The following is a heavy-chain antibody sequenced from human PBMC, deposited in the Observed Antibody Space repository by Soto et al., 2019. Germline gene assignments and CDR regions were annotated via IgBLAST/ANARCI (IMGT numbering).Heavy chain of an antibody. V-gene: IGHV4-59*08. CDR3: ARLNYYFHH. D-gene: IGHD1-20*01. CDR1: GDSITAYY. Sequence: QVQLQESGPGLVKDSETLSLTCSVSGDSITAYYWSWIRQSPGKGLEWIGYIYHAGNTNYNPSLRGRVTMSVDTSRNRFSLKLKSATAADTAIYYCARLNYYFHHWGQGTLVTVSS. CDR2: IYHAGNT. J-gene: IGHJ4*02.